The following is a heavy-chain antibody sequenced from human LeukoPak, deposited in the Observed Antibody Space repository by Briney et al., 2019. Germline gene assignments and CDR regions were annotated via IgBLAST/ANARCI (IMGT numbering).Heavy chain of an antibody. Sequence: SGTLSLTCTVSGGSISSYYWSWIRQPPGKGLEWIGYIYYSGSTNYNPSLKSRVTISVDTSKNQFSLKLSSVTAADTAVYYCASLLGTDFDYWGQGTLVTVSS. V-gene: IGHV4-59*01. D-gene: IGHD7-27*01. CDR3: ASLLGTDFDY. CDR1: GGSISSYY. CDR2: IYYSGST. J-gene: IGHJ4*02.